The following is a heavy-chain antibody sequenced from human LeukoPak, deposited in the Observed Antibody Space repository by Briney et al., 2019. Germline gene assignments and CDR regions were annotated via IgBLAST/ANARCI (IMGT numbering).Heavy chain of an antibody. V-gene: IGHV3-7*01. D-gene: IGHD6-13*01. Sequence: PGGSLRLSCAASGFTFSSYWMSWVRQAPGKGLEWVANIKQDGSEKYYVASVKGRFTISRDNAKNSLSLQMDSLRAEDTAVYYCARERTLDSSSWQYYFDYWGQGTLVTVSS. CDR3: ARERTLDSSSWQYYFDY. J-gene: IGHJ4*02. CDR2: IKQDGSEK. CDR1: GFTFSSYW.